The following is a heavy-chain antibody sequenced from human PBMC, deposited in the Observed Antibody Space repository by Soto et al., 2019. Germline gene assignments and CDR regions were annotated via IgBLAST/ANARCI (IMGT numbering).Heavy chain of an antibody. CDR1: GGTRSDTY. Sequence: QVHRQQWGAGLLKPSETLSLTCAVNGGTRSDTYWSWIRQPPGKGLEWIVESLYRGNHIYNPSLESRVTKSVETCENRIYLTLRSVSAADTAVYYCDRHGGYYFDYWGQETLVTDSS. CDR2: SLYRGNH. V-gene: IGHV4-34*12. D-gene: IGHD3-16*01. J-gene: IGHJ4*02. CDR3: DRHGGYYFDY.